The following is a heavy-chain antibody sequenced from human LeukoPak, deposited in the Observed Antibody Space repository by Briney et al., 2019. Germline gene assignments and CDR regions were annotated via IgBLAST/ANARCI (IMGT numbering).Heavy chain of an antibody. CDR1: GGSISSGSYY. Sequence: SETLSLTCTVSGGSISSGSYYWSWIRQSAGKGLDWIGRIYTSGSTNYNPSLKSRVTISIDTSKNQFSLKLSSVTAADTAVYYCARDQRTMVRGVITDYWGQGTLVTVSS. D-gene: IGHD3-10*01. CDR3: ARDQRTMVRGVITDY. J-gene: IGHJ4*02. V-gene: IGHV4-61*02. CDR2: IYTSGST.